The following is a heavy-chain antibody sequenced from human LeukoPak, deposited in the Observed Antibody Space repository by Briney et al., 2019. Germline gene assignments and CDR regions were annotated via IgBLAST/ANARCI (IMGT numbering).Heavy chain of an antibody. Sequence: GGSLRLSCAASGFTYSSYAMTWVRQAPGKGQERVYGISGSGGNTYYANSVKGRFTTSRDNSKSTLYLQMNNLGAEDTALYYCAKCMAEPGTCYFDNWGRGTLVTVSS. J-gene: IGHJ4*03. CDR2: ISGSGGNT. D-gene: IGHD6-13*01. V-gene: IGHV3-23*01. CDR3: AKCMAEPGTCYFDN. CDR1: GFTYSSYA.